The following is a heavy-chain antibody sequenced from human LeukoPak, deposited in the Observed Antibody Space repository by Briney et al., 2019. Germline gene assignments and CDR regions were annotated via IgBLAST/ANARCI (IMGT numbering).Heavy chain of an antibody. D-gene: IGHD2-2*01. V-gene: IGHV1-69*04. CDR3: ARDPPSIVVVPAASEAGAFGVVIMPPGSFDI. CDR2: IIPILGIT. CDR1: GDTFSRNS. Sequence: SVKVSCKASGDTFSRNSIAWVRQAPGQGLEWMGRIIPILGITNYAERFRGRVAITADKSTSTAYMEVSSLRSEDTAMYYCARDPPSIVVVPAASEAGAFGVVIMPPGSFDIWGQGTMVTVSS. J-gene: IGHJ3*02.